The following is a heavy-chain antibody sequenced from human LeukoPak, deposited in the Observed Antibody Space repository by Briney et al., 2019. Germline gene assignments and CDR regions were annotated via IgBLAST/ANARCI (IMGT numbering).Heavy chain of an antibody. J-gene: IGHJ4*02. D-gene: IGHD7-27*01. Sequence: ASVKASCKASGYTFTCYYMHWVRQAPGQGLEWMGRINPNSGGTNYAQKFQGRVTMTRDTSISTAYMELSRLRSDDTAVYYCARVPRPTNWGPFDYWGQGTLVTVSS. V-gene: IGHV1-2*06. CDR2: INPNSGGT. CDR1: GYTFTCYY. CDR3: ARVPRPTNWGPFDY.